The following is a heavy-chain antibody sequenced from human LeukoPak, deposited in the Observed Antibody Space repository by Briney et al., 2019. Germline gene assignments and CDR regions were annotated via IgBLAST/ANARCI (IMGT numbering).Heavy chain of an antibody. CDR3: TRDVTVFGVDS. CDR1: GGSLSAGSYF. Sequence: SETLSLTCTVSGGSLSAGSYFWGWIRQPAGKGLEWIGRFYTSGSINYNPSLKSRVTISADTSKDQFSLKLRSVTAADTAVYYCTRDVTVFGVDSWGQGTLVTVSS. D-gene: IGHD3-3*01. CDR2: FYTSGSI. V-gene: IGHV4-61*02. J-gene: IGHJ4*02.